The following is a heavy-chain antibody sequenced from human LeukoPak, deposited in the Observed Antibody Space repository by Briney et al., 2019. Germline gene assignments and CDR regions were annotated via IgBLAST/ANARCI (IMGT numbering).Heavy chain of an antibody. Sequence: SETLSLTCAVYGVSFSGYYWSWIRQPPGKGLEWIGEINHSGSTNYNPSLKSRVTISVDTSKNQFSLKLSSVTAADTAVYYCARGPHDYGDYDGDYYYMDVWGKGTTVTVSS. D-gene: IGHD4-17*01. CDR2: INHSGST. V-gene: IGHV4-34*01. CDR3: ARGPHDYGDYDGDYYYMDV. CDR1: GVSFSGYY. J-gene: IGHJ6*03.